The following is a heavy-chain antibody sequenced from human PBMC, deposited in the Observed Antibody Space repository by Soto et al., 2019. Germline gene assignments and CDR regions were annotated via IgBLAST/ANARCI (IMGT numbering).Heavy chain of an antibody. CDR1: GFTFSDYY. J-gene: IGHJ6*02. D-gene: IGHD5-18*01. CDR2: ISSSSSYT. Sequence: PGWSLRLSCAASGFTFSDYYMSWIRQAPGKGLEWVSYISSSSSYTNYADSVKGRFTISRDNAKNSLYLQMNSLRAEDTAVYYCARDRIQLWLNYYYYGMDVWGQGTTVTVSS. CDR3: ARDRIQLWLNYYYYGMDV. V-gene: IGHV3-11*06.